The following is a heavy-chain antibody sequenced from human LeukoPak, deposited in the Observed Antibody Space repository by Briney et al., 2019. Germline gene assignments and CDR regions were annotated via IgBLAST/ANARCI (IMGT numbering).Heavy chain of an antibody. CDR3: VRGYSFGPYGMDV. CDR1: GFPFSSYA. Sequence: GGSLTLTCSASGFPFSSYAMHWVRQAPGKGLEYVSAISDSGGSTYYADSVKGRFTISRDYSKNTLYLPMSSLRAEHTAVYFCVRGYSFGPYGMDVWGQGTTVTVSS. D-gene: IGHD2/OR15-2a*01. CDR2: ISDSGGST. V-gene: IGHV3-64D*06. J-gene: IGHJ6*02.